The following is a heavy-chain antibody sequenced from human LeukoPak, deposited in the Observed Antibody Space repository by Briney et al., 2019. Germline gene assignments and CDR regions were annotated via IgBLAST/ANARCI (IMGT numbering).Heavy chain of an antibody. CDR3: ARDVAYRAFDY. V-gene: IGHV3-7*01. CDR1: GITFSNSW. J-gene: IGHJ4*02. CDR2: IRPDGCEG. D-gene: IGHD2-21*01. Sequence: GGSLRLSCTTSGITFSNSWMSWVRQAPGKGLEWVATIRPDGCEGYYADSVRGRFTISRDNSKNSFYLQMSSLRAEDTGVFYCARDVAYRAFDYWGQGTLVTVSS.